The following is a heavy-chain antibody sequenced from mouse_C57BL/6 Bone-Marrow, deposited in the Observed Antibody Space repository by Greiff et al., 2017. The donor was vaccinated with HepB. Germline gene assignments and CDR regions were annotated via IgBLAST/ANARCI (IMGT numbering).Heavy chain of an antibody. CDR2: ISDGGSYT. Sequence: EVQVVESGGGLVKPGGSLKLSCAASGFTFSSYAMSWVRQTPEKRLEWVATISDGGSYTYYPDNVKGRFTISRDNAKNNLYLQMSHLKSEDTAMYYCARDRRSNFAYWGQGTLVTVSA. V-gene: IGHV5-4*01. J-gene: IGHJ3*01. CDR1: GFTFSSYA. D-gene: IGHD2-5*01. CDR3: ARDRRSNFAY.